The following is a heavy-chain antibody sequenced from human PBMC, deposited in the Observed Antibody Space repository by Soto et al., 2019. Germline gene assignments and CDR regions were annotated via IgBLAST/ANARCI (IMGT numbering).Heavy chain of an antibody. D-gene: IGHD3-9*01. CDR2: ISGNGVIT. CDR3: ARYKGYFDPFDI. CDR1: GFTFIHA. V-gene: IGHV3-23*01. Sequence: PGGSLRLSCAASGFTFIHAMSWVRQAPGKGLEWVSGISGNGVITYYADSVKGRFTISRDNSKNTLYLQLNSLRAEDTAVYYCARYKGYFDPFDIWGQGTMVTVSS. J-gene: IGHJ3*02.